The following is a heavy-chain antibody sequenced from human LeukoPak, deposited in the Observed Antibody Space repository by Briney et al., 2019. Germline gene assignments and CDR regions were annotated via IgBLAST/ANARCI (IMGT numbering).Heavy chain of an antibody. Sequence: SETLSLTCAVYGGSFSGYYWSWIRRPPGKGLEWIGEINHSGSTNYNPSLKSRVTISVDTSKNQFSLKLSSVTAADTAVYYCARVSALIYAFDIWGQGTMVTVSS. CDR1: GGSFSGYY. V-gene: IGHV4-34*01. CDR2: INHSGST. CDR3: ARVSALIYAFDI. J-gene: IGHJ3*02.